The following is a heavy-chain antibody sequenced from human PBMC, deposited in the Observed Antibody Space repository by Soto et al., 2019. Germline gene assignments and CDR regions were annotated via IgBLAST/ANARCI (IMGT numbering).Heavy chain of an antibody. CDR3: ARERHDSSVDYDFDT. D-gene: IGHD3-22*01. J-gene: IGHJ3*02. Sequence: PSNTSGDTFTSYYMHWGLQPPRRGGEEMICYNPYSGGTSYTPSLKSRVTMTVDTSINPFSLELSCLTADDTAVYYCARERHDSSVDYDFDTWGQGTMVTVS. V-gene: IGHV1-2*02. CDR2: NPYSGGT. CDR1: GDTFTSYY.